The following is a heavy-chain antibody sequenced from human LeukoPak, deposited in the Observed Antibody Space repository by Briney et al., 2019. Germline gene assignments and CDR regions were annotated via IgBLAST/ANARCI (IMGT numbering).Heavy chain of an antibody. J-gene: IGHJ4*02. Sequence: GGSLRLSCAASGFTFSDYYMSWIRQAPGKGLEWVSYISSSGSTIYYADSVKGRFTISRDNAKYSLYLQMNSLRAEDTAVYYCASSAERLRPFDYWGQGTLVTVSS. CDR2: ISSSGSTI. D-gene: IGHD3-16*01. V-gene: IGHV3-11*01. CDR3: ASSAERLRPFDY. CDR1: GFTFSDYY.